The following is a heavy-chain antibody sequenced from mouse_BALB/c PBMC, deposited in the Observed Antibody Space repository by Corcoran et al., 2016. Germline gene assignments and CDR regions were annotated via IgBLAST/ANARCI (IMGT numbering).Heavy chain of an antibody. Sequence: EVQLQQSGLELVKPGASMKVSCKASGYSFTGCTMNWVKQSHGNNLEWIGLINPYNGGTSYNQKFKGKATLTVDKSSSTAYMELLSLTSEDSAVYYWAYWYFDVWGAGTTVTVSS. J-gene: IGHJ1*01. CDR3: AYWYFDV. V-gene: IGHV1-18*01. CDR1: GYSFTGCT. CDR2: INPYNGGT.